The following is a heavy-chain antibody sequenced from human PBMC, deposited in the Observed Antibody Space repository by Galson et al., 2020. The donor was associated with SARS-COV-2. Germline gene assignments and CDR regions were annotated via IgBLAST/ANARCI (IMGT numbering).Heavy chain of an antibody. CDR2: IYYSGST. J-gene: IGHJ4*02. CDR3: ARAQTYYDILTGYRPYYFDY. V-gene: IGHV4-31*01. Sequence: SETLSLTCTVSGGSISSGGYYWSWIRQHPGKGLAWIGYIYYSGSTYYNPSLKSLVTISVDTSKNQFSLKLSSVTAADTAVYYCARAQTYYDILTGYRPYYFDYWGQGTLVTVSS. CDR1: GGSISSGGYY. D-gene: IGHD3-9*01.